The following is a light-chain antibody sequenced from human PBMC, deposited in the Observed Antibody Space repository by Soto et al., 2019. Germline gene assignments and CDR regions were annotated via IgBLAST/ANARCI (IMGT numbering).Light chain of an antibody. CDR2: DAS. V-gene: IGKV1-33*01. J-gene: IGKJ3*01. Sequence: DIQMTQSPSSLSASVGDRVTITCQASQNIRTSLNWYQQQPGQAPQLLIDDASNLGRGVPSRFSGSGSGTDVTFTISSLQPEDMATYYCQQYDDLPCTFGPGTKVEIK. CDR3: QQYDDLPCT. CDR1: QNIRTS.